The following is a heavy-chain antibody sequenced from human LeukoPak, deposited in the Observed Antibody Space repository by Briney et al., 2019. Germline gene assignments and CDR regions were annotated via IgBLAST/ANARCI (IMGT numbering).Heavy chain of an antibody. Sequence: GGSLRLSCAASGFTFSSCAMNWVRQAPGKGLEWVANIKQDGSAKNYVDSVKGRFTVARDNAKNSLYLQMNSLRAEDTAVYYCVRDPDILTGVAFDIWGQGTMVTVSS. D-gene: IGHD3-9*01. CDR1: GFTFSSCA. CDR3: VRDPDILTGVAFDI. J-gene: IGHJ3*02. V-gene: IGHV3-7*05. CDR2: IKQDGSAK.